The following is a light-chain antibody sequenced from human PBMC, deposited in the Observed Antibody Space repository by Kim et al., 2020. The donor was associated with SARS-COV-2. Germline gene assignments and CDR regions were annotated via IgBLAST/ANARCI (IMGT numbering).Light chain of an antibody. CDR2: KDS. CDR1: ALPKQY. J-gene: IGLJ3*02. Sequence: SYELTQPPSVSVSPGQTARITCSGDALPKQYAYWYQQKPGQAPVLVIYKDSERPSGIPELFSGSSSGTTVTLTISGVQAEDEADYYCQSADSSGTNRVFGGGTQLTVL. V-gene: IGLV3-25*03. CDR3: QSADSSGTNRV.